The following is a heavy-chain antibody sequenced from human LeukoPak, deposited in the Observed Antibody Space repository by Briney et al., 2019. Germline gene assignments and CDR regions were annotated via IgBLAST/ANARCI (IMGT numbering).Heavy chain of an antibody. Sequence: GGSLTLSCAASGFTFSSYAMSWVRQAPGKGLEWVSAISGSGGSPYHADSVKGRFTISRDNSKNTLYLQMNSLRAEDTAVYYCASGGTVGAFDIWGQGTMVTVSS. J-gene: IGHJ3*02. CDR1: GFTFSSYA. CDR3: ASGGTVGAFDI. D-gene: IGHD1-26*01. CDR2: ISGSGGSP. V-gene: IGHV3-23*01.